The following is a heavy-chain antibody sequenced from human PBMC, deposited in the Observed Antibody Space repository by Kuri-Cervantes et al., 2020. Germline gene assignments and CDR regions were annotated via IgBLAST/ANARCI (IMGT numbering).Heavy chain of an antibody. V-gene: IGHV3-19*01. CDR1: GFTFSNSD. J-gene: IGHJ6*02. Sequence: GESLKISCAASGFTFSNSDMNWVRQAPGKGLEWVSGVSWNGSRTHYADSVKGRFIISRDNSKNTLYLQMNSLRAEDTAVYYCARDSVVTYYDFWSGYPASDYYYYGMDVWGQGTTVTVSS. CDR3: ARDSVVTYYDFWSGYPASDYYYYGMDV. D-gene: IGHD3-3*01. CDR2: VSWNGSRT.